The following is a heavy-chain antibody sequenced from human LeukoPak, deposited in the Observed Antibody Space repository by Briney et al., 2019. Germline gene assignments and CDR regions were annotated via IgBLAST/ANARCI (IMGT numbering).Heavy chain of an antibody. V-gene: IGHV1-18*01. CDR1: GYTFTSYG. CDR3: ARAGVLRNFEWSSICLNWFDT. J-gene: IGHJ5*02. CDR2: ISGYNGDT. Sequence: GSVKVTCKASGYTFTSYGMNWVRQAPGQGLEWMGRISGYNGDTNYAQRVQDRVTMTTDTSTSTAYMELRSLRSYDTDVYYCARAGVLRNFEWSSICLNWFDTWGQGTLVTVSS. D-gene: IGHD3-9*01.